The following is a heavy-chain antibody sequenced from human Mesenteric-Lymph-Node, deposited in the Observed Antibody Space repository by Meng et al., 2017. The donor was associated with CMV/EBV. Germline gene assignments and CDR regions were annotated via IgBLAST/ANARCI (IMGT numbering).Heavy chain of an antibody. J-gene: IGHJ4*02. Sequence: SETLSLTCTVSGYSISSGYYWGWIRQPPGKGLEWIGYIYYSGSTNYNPSLKSRVTMSVDTSKNQFSLKLSSVTAADTAVYYCARPAAAGSFYFDYWGQGTLVTVSS. D-gene: IGHD6-13*01. CDR1: GYSISSGYY. CDR3: ARPAAAGSFYFDY. V-gene: IGHV4-38-2*02. CDR2: IYYSGST.